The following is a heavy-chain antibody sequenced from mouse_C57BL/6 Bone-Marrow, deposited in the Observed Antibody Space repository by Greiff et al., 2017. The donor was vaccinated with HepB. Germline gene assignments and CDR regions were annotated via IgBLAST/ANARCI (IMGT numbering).Heavy chain of an antibody. CDR1: GYAFSSSW. D-gene: IGHD1-1*01. CDR2: IYPGDGDT. J-gene: IGHJ4*01. V-gene: IGHV1-82*01. Sequence: VKLVESGPELVKPGASVKISCKASGYAFSSSWMNWVKQRPGKGLEWIGRIYPGDGDTNYNGKFKGKATLTADKSSSTAYMQLSSLTSEDSAVFFCARDIYYYGSSPLYAMDYWGQGTSVTVSS. CDR3: ARDIYYYGSSPLYAMDY.